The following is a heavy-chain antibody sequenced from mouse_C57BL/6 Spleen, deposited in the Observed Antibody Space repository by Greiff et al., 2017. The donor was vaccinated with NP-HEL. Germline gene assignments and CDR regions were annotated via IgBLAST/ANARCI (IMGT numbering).Heavy chain of an antibody. V-gene: IGHV1-42*01. D-gene: IGHD1-1*01. J-gene: IGHJ2*01. CDR1: GYSFTGYY. Sequence: EVQLQQSGPELVKPGASVKISCKASGYSFTGYYMNWVKQSPEKSLEWIGEINPSTGGTTYNQKFKAKATLTVDKSSSTAYMQLKSLTSEDSAVYYCARPFYYYGSSFDYWGQGTTLTVSS. CDR2: INPSTGGT. CDR3: ARPFYYYGSSFDY.